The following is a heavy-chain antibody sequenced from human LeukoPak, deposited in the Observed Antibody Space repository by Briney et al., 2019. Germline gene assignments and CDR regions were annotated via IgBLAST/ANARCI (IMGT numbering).Heavy chain of an antibody. Sequence: GGSLRLSCAASGFTVSNNYMSWVRQAPGKGLEWVSTIKSGSDTYYADSVKGRFTISRDNSKNTLYLQMNGLRAEDTAIYYCARTTYYDLPTPDYWGQGTLVTVSS. CDR1: GFTVSNNY. D-gene: IGHD3-3*01. CDR3: ARTTYYDLPTPDY. J-gene: IGHJ4*02. V-gene: IGHV3-53*01. CDR2: IKSGSDT.